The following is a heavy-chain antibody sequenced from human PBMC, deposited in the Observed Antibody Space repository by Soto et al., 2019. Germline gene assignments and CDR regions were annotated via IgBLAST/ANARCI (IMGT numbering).Heavy chain of an antibody. D-gene: IGHD3-10*01. J-gene: IGHJ4*02. CDR1: GFTFSNYA. V-gene: IGHV3-23*01. CDR3: AKQAYGSNNYYHFDY. CDR2: IRSTDGST. Sequence: VQLLESGGGLVQPGGSLSLFCAASGFTFSNYAMTWVRQAPGKGLEWVSSIRSTDGSTYYADSVKGRFTISRDNSKNTVYLLMNSLGVEDTALYYCAKQAYGSNNYYHFDYWGQGTLVTVSS.